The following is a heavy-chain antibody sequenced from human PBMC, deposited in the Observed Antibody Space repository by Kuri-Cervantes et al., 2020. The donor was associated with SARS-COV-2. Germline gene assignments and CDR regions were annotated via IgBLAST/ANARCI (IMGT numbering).Heavy chain of an antibody. CDR3: ASSRGRTPLRH. CDR1: GFTFSDYY. D-gene: IGHD3-16*01. Sequence: GESLKISCAASGFTFSDYYMSWIRQAPGKGLEWVSYISSSSSYTNYADSVKGRFTISRDNAKNSLYLQMNSLRAEDTAVYYCASSRGRTPLRHWGQGTLVTVSS. CDR2: ISSSSSYT. J-gene: IGHJ1*01. V-gene: IGHV3-11*06.